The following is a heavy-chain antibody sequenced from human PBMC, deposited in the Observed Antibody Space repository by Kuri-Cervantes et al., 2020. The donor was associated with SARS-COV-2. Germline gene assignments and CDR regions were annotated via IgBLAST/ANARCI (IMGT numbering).Heavy chain of an antibody. CDR1: GFIFSSYA. J-gene: IGHJ3*02. Sequence: GGSLRLSCAGSGFIFSSYALHWVRRAPGKGLEWVALISYDGSVRHYSDSVKGRFTISRDNAKNSLYLQMNSLRDEDTALYYCVRDYQWALDIWGQGTMVTVSS. CDR3: VRDYQWALDI. CDR2: ISYDGSVR. V-gene: IGHV3-30*04. D-gene: IGHD2-2*01.